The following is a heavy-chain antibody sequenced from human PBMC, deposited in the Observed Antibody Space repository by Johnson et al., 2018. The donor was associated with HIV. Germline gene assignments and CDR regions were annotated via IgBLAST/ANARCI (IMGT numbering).Heavy chain of an antibody. CDR3: AKDMFYIAAARSGAFDI. D-gene: IGHD6-13*01. CDR1: GFTFDDYA. CDR2: ISWNSGSI. V-gene: IGHV3-9*01. Sequence: VQLVESGGGLVQPGRSLRLSCAASGFTFDDYAMHWVRQAPGKGLEWVSGISWNSGSIGYADSVKGRFTISRDNAKNSLYLQMNSLRAEDTALYYCAKDMFYIAAARSGAFDIWGQGTMVTVSS. J-gene: IGHJ3*02.